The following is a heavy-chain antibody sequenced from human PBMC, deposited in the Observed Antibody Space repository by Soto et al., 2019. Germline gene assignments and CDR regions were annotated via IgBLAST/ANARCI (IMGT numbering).Heavy chain of an antibody. V-gene: IGHV1-69*13. Sequence: ASVKVSCKASGGTFGSNAISWVRQAPGQGLEWMGGIIPMFDIVHFAQKFQGRVTITADEFTSTAYMELSSLRAEDTAVYYCAKSWGGIVVVTAPSDYWGQGTLVTVSS. CDR3: AKSWGGIVVVTAPSDY. D-gene: IGHD2-21*02. CDR2: IIPMFDIV. J-gene: IGHJ4*02. CDR1: GGTFGSNA.